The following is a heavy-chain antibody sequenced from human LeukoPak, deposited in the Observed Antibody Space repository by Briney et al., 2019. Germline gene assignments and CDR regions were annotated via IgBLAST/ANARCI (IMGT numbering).Heavy chain of an antibody. CDR2: FNSDESVT. J-gene: IGHJ4*02. Sequence: GGSLRLSCAASGFTFSSSWMQWVRQVQGRGLVWVSRFNSDESVTTYTNSVKGRFTISRDNAKNTLYPQMNSLRAEDTAMYYCVRSRFTTSSFDYWGQGTLVTVSS. CDR3: VRSRFTTSSFDY. D-gene: IGHD2-2*01. V-gene: IGHV3-74*03. CDR1: GFTFSSSW.